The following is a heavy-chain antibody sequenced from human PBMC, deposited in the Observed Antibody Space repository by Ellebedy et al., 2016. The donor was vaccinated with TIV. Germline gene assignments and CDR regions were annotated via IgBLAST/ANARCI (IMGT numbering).Heavy chain of an antibody. CDR3: ARDNEVGAAGYWLDP. J-gene: IGHJ5*02. Sequence: AASVKVSCKASGYIFTSFYIHWVRQAPGQGLEWMGLISPSAGTTSYAQKFQGRVTMTRDTSTNTVYMELSSLRSEDTAVYYCARDNEVGAAGYWLDPWGQGTLVTVSS. D-gene: IGHD6-13*01. V-gene: IGHV1-46*01. CDR2: ISPSAGTT. CDR1: GYIFTSFY.